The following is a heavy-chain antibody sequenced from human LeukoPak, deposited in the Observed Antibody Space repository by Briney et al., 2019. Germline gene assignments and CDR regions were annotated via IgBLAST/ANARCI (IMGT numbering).Heavy chain of an antibody. CDR3: ARVGKYCGGDCYSVKY. CDR1: SGSISSGDYY. Sequence: SQTLSLTYTVSSGSISSGDYYWSWIRQPPGKGLEWIGYIYYSGSTYYNPSLKSRVTISVDTSKNQFSLNLRSVTAADTAVYYCARVGKYCGGDCYSVKYWGQGTLVTVSS. CDR2: IYYSGST. D-gene: IGHD2-21*01. V-gene: IGHV4-30-4*08. J-gene: IGHJ4*02.